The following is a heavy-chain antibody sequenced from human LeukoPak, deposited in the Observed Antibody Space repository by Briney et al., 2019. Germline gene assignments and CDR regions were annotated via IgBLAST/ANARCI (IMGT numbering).Heavy chain of an antibody. CDR3: ARGLGLGVNYYYGMDV. V-gene: IGHV4-34*01. D-gene: IGHD4-23*01. CDR1: GVSFSGYY. Sequence: SETLSLTCAVYGVSFSGYYWSWIRQPPGKGLEWIGEINHSGSTNYNPSLKSRVTISVDTSKNQFSLKLSSVTAADTAVYYCARGLGLGVNYYYGMDVWGQGTTVTVSS. J-gene: IGHJ6*02. CDR2: INHSGST.